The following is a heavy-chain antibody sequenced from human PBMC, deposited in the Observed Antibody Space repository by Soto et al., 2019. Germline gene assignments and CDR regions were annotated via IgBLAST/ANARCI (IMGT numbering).Heavy chain of an antibody. Sequence: PGGSLRLSCAASGFTFSSCTLNWVRRAPGKGLEWVATSSDRRTGNTHYSDSVRGRFTLSRDYSRNILFLQMDSLRADDTALYYCTTWLTAHFDYWGRGTQVTVSS. V-gene: IGHV3-23*01. CDR1: GFTFSSCT. J-gene: IGHJ4*02. D-gene: IGHD2-21*02. CDR3: TTWLTAHFDY. CDR2: SSDRRTGNT.